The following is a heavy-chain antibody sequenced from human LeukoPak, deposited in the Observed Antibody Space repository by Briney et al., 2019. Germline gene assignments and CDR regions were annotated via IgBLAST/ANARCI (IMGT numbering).Heavy chain of an antibody. Sequence: GGSLRLSCTASGFTFRTFGMDWVRQAPGKGLEWGSAISGSGGSTYYADSVKGRFTISRDNSKNTLYLQMNSLRAEDTAVYYCAKNRVAAAGPIDYWGQGTLVTVSS. CDR1: GFTFRTFG. V-gene: IGHV3-23*01. CDR2: ISGSGGST. D-gene: IGHD6-13*01. J-gene: IGHJ4*02. CDR3: AKNRVAAAGPIDY.